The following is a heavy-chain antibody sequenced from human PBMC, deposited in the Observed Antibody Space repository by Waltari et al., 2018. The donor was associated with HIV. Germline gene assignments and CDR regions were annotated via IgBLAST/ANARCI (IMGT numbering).Heavy chain of an antibody. J-gene: IGHJ4*02. CDR3: ARGVFSLIVAGTNFDY. V-gene: IGHV4-34*01. CDR2: IDHSGTS. D-gene: IGHD5-12*01. CDR1: GGSFNGYY. Sequence: QVQLQQWGTALLKPSETLALTCAVYGGSFNGYYWNWFRQPPGKGLEWIGQIDHSGTSHYNPTLKDRLTMSVDTSKNQFSLKLTSATAADTAVFYCARGVFSLIVAGTNFDYWGQGFLVTVSS.